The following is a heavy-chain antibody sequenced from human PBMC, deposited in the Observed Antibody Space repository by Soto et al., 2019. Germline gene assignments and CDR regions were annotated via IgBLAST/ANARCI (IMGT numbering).Heavy chain of an antibody. CDR3: ANSDSSGHLGPLPGMDV. D-gene: IGHD3-22*01. CDR2: IWYDGSNK. V-gene: IGHV3-33*08. Sequence: GGSLRLSCAASGFTVSSNYMSWVRQAPGKGLEWVAVIWYDGSNKYYADSVKGRFTISRDNSKNTLYLQMNSLRAEDTAVYYCANSDSSGHLGPLPGMDVRGQGTTVTLPS. CDR1: GFTVSSNY. J-gene: IGHJ6*02.